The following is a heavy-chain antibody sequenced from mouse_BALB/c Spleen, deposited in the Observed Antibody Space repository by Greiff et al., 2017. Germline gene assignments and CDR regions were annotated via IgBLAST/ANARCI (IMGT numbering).Heavy chain of an antibody. CDR2: IYPYNGGT. J-gene: IGHJ3*01. CDR1: GYTFTDYN. D-gene: IGHD2-3*01. Sequence: VQLQQSGPELVKPGASVKISCKASGYTFTDYNMHWVKQSHGKSLEWIGYIYPYNGGTGYNQKFKSKATLTVDNSSSTAYMALRSLTSEDSAVYYCARSGRLLPWCAYWGQGTLVTVSA. CDR3: ARSGRLLPWCAY. V-gene: IGHV1S29*02.